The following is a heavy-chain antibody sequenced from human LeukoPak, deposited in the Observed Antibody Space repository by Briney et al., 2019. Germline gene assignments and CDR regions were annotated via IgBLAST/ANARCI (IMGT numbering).Heavy chain of an antibody. CDR3: ARDPTAAGKVAWFDP. CDR2: IYYSGST. J-gene: IGHJ5*02. D-gene: IGHD6-13*01. Sequence: SETLSLTCTVSGGSISSSGYYWGWIRQPPGKGLEWIGSIYYSGSTYYNPSLKSRVTISVDTSKNQFSLKLSSVAAADTAVYYCARDPTAAGKVAWFDPWGQGTLVTVSS. V-gene: IGHV4-39*02. CDR1: GGSISSSGYY.